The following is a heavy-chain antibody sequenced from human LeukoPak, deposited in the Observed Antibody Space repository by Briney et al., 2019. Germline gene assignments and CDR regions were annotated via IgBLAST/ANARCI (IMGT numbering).Heavy chain of an antibody. CDR1: GGSFNTYY. CDR3: ARVDKDGGTTFDY. J-gene: IGHJ4*02. Sequence: SETLSLTCAVYGGSFNTYYWSWIRQPPGKGLEWIGEINHSGSTNYNPSLKSRVIISVDTSKNQLSLKLSSVTAADTAVYYCARVDKDGGTTFDYWGQGTLVTVSS. CDR2: INHSGST. D-gene: IGHD2/OR15-2a*01. V-gene: IGHV4-34*01.